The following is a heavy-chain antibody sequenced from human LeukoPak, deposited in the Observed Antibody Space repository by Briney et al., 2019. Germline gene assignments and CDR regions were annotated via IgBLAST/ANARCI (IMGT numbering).Heavy chain of an antibody. V-gene: IGHV3-30*04. CDR2: ISYDGSNK. D-gene: IGHD3-10*01. J-gene: IGHJ4*02. CDR1: GFTFSSYA. CDR3: ASSSIRGVLKASLDY. Sequence: GGLMRFSCAASGFTFSSYAMHWVRQAPGKGLEWVAVISYDGSNKYYADSVKGRFTISRDNSKNTLYLQMNSLRAEDTAVYYCASSSIRGVLKASLDYWGQGTLVTVSS.